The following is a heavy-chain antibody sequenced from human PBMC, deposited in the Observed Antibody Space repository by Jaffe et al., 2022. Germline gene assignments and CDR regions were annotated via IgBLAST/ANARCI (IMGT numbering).Heavy chain of an antibody. Sequence: QVQLQESGPGLVKPSETLSLTCTVSGGSISSYYWSWIRQPPGKGLEWIGYIYYSGSTNYNPSLKSRVTISVDTSKNQFSLKLSSVTAADTAVYYCARVEGRDGYNYYYYYYMDVWGKGTTVTVSS. CDR3: ARVEGRDGYNYYYYYYMDV. CDR2: IYYSGST. J-gene: IGHJ6*03. CDR1: GGSISSYY. V-gene: IGHV4-59*01. D-gene: IGHD5-12*01.